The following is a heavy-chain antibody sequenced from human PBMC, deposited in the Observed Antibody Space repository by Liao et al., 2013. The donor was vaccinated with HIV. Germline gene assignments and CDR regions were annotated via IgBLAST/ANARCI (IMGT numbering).Heavy chain of an antibody. Sequence: QVQLQESGPGLVKPSQTLSLTCTVSGGSISSGSYYWSWIRQPAGKGLEWIGRIYTSGSTNYNPSLKSRVTISVDTSKNQFSLKLSSVTAAGTAVYYCARDSPFTIFGVVTYYYYYMDVWGKGTTVTVSS. J-gene: IGHJ6*03. CDR1: GGSISSGSYY. CDR3: ARDSPFTIFGVVTYYYYYMDV. D-gene: IGHD3-3*01. CDR2: IYTSGST. V-gene: IGHV4-61*02.